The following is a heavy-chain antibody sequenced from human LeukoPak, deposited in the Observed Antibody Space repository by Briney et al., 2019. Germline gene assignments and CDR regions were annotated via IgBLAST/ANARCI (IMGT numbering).Heavy chain of an antibody. CDR2: IWYDGSNK. Sequence: PGRSLRLSCAASGFTFSSYGMHLVRQAPGKGLEWVAVIWYDGSNKYYADSVKGRFTISRDNSKNTLYLQMNSLRAEDTAVYYCAKDSNDFWSGYYPAGYFDYWGQGTLVTVSS. CDR3: AKDSNDFWSGYYPAGYFDY. CDR1: GFTFSSYG. V-gene: IGHV3-33*06. D-gene: IGHD3-3*01. J-gene: IGHJ4*02.